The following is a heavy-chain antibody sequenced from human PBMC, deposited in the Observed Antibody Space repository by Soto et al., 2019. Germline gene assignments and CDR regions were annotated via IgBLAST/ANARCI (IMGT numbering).Heavy chain of an antibody. V-gene: IGHV3-74*01. CDR2: INSDGSNT. CDR3: ARDVGGSTWPNNWSES. D-gene: IGHD1-26*01. CDR1: GFALRSSW. Sequence: VQLVESGGGLVQPGGALRLSCAASGFALRSSWMHWVRQVPGKGLVWVSRINSDGSNTAYADSVKGRFTISKDHAKNTLYLQMYILRVEDTAVYYCARDVGGSTWPNNWSESWGQGTLVTVSS. J-gene: IGHJ5*01.